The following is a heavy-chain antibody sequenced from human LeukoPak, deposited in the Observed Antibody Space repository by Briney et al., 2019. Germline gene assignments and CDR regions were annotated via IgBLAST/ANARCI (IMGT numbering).Heavy chain of an antibody. CDR1: GFTFSRYG. CDR2: ICYDGSDE. V-gene: IGHV3-33*01. J-gene: IGHJ3*01. Sequence: GGSLRLSCAASGFTFSRYGMHWVRQAPGKGLEWVAVICYDGSDEYYTDSVKGRFTIFRDNSKNTLYLQMNSLRAEDTAIYYCARAGDALDLWGQGTMVTVSS. CDR3: ARAGDALDL.